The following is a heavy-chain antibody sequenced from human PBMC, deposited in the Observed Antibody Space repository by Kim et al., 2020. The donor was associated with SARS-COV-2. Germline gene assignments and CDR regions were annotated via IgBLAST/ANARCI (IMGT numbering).Heavy chain of an antibody. CDR1: GIPFSDAW. Sequence: GGSLRLSCVVSGIPFSDAWFNWARQSPGKGLEWVGRIKSKSDGGTADLAAPVKGRFTISRDDSKNTLYLLMNSLKTDDSAVYYCTTVSMRWGQGTLVTVSS. J-gene: IGHJ1*01. CDR3: TTVSMR. V-gene: IGHV3-15*01. D-gene: IGHD2-2*01. CDR2: IKSKSDGGTA.